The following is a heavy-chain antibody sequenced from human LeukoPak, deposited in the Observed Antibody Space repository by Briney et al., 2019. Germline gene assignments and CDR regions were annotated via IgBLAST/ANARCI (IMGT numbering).Heavy chain of an antibody. V-gene: IGHV1-2*02. CDR1: GYTFTGYY. D-gene: IGHD3-22*01. CDR2: INPNSGGT. Sequence: ASVKVSCKASGYTFTGYYMHWVRQAPGQGLEWMGWINPNSGGTNYAQKFQGRVTMTRDTSISTAYMELSRLRSDDTAVYYCARDSHYDSSGYYYGPSNWFDPWGQGTLDTVSS. J-gene: IGHJ5*02. CDR3: ARDSHYDSSGYYYGPSNWFDP.